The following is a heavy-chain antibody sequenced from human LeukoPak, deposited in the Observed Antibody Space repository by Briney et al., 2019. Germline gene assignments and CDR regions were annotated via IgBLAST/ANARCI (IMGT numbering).Heavy chain of an antibody. CDR3: ARKRLSADSFDI. Sequence: SETLSLTCTVSGGSISSYYWSWIRQPPGKGLEWIGYIYYSGSTNYNPSLKSRVTISVDTSKNQFSLKLSSVTAADTAVYYCARKRLSADSFDIWGQGTLVTVSS. CDR1: GGSISSYY. V-gene: IGHV4-59*08. D-gene: IGHD4/OR15-4a*01. J-gene: IGHJ3*02. CDR2: IYYSGST.